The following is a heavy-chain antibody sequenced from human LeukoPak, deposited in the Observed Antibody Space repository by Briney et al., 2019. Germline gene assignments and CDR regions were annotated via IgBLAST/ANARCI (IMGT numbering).Heavy chain of an antibody. Sequence: PSETLSLTCTVSGGSISSSSYYWGWIRQPPGKGLEWIGSMYYSGSTYYNPSLKSRVTISVDTSKNQFSLKLSSVTAADTAVYYCAREPVNYSSWYALYFDYWGQGALVTVSS. CDR2: MYYSGST. CDR1: GGSISSSSYY. CDR3: AREPVNYSSWYALYFDY. J-gene: IGHJ4*02. D-gene: IGHD6-13*01. V-gene: IGHV4-39*07.